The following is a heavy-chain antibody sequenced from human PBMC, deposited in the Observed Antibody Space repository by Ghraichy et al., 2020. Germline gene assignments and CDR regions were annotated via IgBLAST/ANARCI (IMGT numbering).Heavy chain of an antibody. Sequence: GGSLRLSCTASGFSLSRYTINWVRQAPGKGLEWISSINSGSAYIFYADSMKGRVTISRDNAKQSVYLLMNSLRVEDTALYYCARDITSSRSGSDIWGQGTMVTVYS. CDR1: GFSLSRYT. D-gene: IGHD6-19*01. CDR3: ARDITSSRSGSDI. V-gene: IGHV3-21*01. J-gene: IGHJ3*02. CDR2: INSGSAYI.